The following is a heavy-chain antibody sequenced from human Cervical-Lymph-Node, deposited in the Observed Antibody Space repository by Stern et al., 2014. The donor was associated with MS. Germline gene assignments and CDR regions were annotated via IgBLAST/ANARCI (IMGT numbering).Heavy chain of an antibody. CDR2: IIPIFGRP. V-gene: IGHV1-69*06. Sequence: DQLVESGPEVKKPGSSLKVSCRASGGTFSNSAINWVRQAPGQGLEWMGGIIPIFGRPNYAQKFHGRVTIIADKSTDTTYMELTTLTYEDTAVYYCARDLKDWGQGTLVTVSS. CDR1: GGTFSNSA. CDR3: ARDLKD. J-gene: IGHJ4*02.